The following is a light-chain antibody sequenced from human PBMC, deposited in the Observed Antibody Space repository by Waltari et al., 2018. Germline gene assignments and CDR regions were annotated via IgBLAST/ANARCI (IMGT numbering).Light chain of an antibody. CDR2: GAT. Sequence: DISMTHSPSTLSASVGARVTTSCRAGPSISVYLNWYQQKHGEAPKLLIHGATTLENGVPTRFSGSGSGTDFTLTISTLQPEDFATYYCQQSFTTLWTFGQGTEVEIK. J-gene: IGKJ1*01. V-gene: IGKV1-39*01. CDR1: PSISVY. CDR3: QQSFTTLWT.